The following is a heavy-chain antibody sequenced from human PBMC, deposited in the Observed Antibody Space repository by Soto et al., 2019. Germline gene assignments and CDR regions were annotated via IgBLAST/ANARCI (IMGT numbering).Heavy chain of an antibody. CDR2: ISAYNGNT. CDR3: ARDLGPPQYSSSSRGMDV. Sequence: GASVKVSCKASGYTFTSYGISWVRQAPGQGLEWMGWISAYNGNTNYAQKLQGRVTMTTDTSTSTAYMELRSLRSDDTAVYYCARDLGPPQYSSSSRGMDVWGQGTTVTVS. D-gene: IGHD6-6*01. J-gene: IGHJ6*02. CDR1: GYTFTSYG. V-gene: IGHV1-18*01.